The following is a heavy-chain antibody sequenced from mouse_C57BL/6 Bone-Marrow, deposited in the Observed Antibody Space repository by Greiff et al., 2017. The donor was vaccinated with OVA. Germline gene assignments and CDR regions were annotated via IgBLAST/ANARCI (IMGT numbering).Heavy chain of an antibody. CDR3: ARENYYGSMTDD. CDR2: INPGSGGT. Sequence: VQLQESGAELVRPGTSVKVSCKASGYAFTNYLIEWVKQRPGQGLEWIGVINPGSGGTNDNEKFKGKSTLTADKASSTAYMQLSSLTSEDSAVYFCARENYYGSMTDDWGQGTTLTVSS. D-gene: IGHD1-1*01. J-gene: IGHJ2*01. V-gene: IGHV1-54*01. CDR1: GYAFTNYL.